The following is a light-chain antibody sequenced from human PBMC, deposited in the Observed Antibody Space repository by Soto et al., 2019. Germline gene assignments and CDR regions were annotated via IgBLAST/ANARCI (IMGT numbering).Light chain of an antibody. Sequence: DIQMTQFPSSLSASVGDRVTITCRASQSVSTYLNWYQHKPGKAPKVPIYAASSLQSGVPSRFSGSGSGTDFTLTISSLQAEDFATYYCQQSYNTLITFGHGTRLEIK. CDR2: AAS. CDR1: QSVSTY. V-gene: IGKV1-39*01. CDR3: QQSYNTLIT. J-gene: IGKJ5*01.